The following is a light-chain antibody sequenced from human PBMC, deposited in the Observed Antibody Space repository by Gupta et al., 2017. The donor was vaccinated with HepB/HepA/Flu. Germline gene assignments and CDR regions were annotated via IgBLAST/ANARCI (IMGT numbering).Light chain of an antibody. Sequence: QSALTPPASVSGSPGQSITIPSTGSSNDIGGYDSVYWDQQDPGQAPKLLIYDVTNRPAGVSNRFSGSNSGNTASLTISGLQAEDEADYDFSSFSNTYTLVLFGGGTKLTVL. V-gene: IGLV2-14*03. CDR2: DVT. CDR1: SNDIGGYDS. CDR3: SSFSNTYTLVL. J-gene: IGLJ2*01.